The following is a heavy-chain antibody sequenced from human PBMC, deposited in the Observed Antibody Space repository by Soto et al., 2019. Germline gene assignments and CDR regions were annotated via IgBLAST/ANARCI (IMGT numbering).Heavy chain of an antibody. D-gene: IGHD2-15*01. CDR3: ARGQVVAAQH. CDR1: GGSISIGGYS. CDR2: IYHSGST. J-gene: IGHJ4*02. V-gene: IGHV4-30-2*01. Sequence: TLSLTCAVSGGSISIGGYSWSWIRQPPGKGLEWIGYIYHSGSTYYNPSLKSRVTTSVDRSKNQFSLKLSSVTAADTAVYYCARGQVVAAQHWGQGTLVTVSS.